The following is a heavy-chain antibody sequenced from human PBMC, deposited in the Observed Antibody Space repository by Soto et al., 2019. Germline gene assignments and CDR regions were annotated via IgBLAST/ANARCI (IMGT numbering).Heavy chain of an antibody. Sequence: PSLTCTVSGGSISSYYWSWIRQPPGKGLEWIGYIYYSGSTNYNPSLKSRVTISVDTSKNQFSLKLSSVTAADTAVYYCARGPSPSAAGIYYYGMDVWGQGTTVTVSS. V-gene: IGHV4-59*01. CDR1: GGSISSYY. CDR3: ARGPSPSAAGIYYYGMDV. J-gene: IGHJ6*02. D-gene: IGHD3-10*01. CDR2: IYYSGST.